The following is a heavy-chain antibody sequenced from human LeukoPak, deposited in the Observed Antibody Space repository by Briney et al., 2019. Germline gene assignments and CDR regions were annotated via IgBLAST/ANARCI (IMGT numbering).Heavy chain of an antibody. D-gene: IGHD2-15*01. V-gene: IGHV3-48*03. CDR1: GFTFSSYE. J-gene: IGHJ4*02. CDR3: ARVLGSGDYFDY. CDR2: ISSSGSTI. Sequence: PGGSLRLSCAASGFTFSSYEMNWVRQAPGKGLEWVSYISSSGSTIYYADSVKGRFTISRDNAKNSLYLQMNSLRAEDTAVYYCARVLGSGDYFDYWGQGTLVTVSS.